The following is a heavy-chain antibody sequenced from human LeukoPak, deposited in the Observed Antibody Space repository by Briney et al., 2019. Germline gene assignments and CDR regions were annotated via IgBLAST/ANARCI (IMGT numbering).Heavy chain of an antibody. J-gene: IGHJ4*02. CDR2: IWSDGGNQ. CDR1: GFTFSSYA. Sequence: GGSLRLSCAASGFTFSSYAMHWVRQAPGKGLEWVALIWSDGGNQYYADSVKGRFTISRDNSKSTMYLQINSLRAEDTAVYYCARLRSGYYFDYWGQGTLVTVSS. V-gene: IGHV3-33*01. D-gene: IGHD3-10*01. CDR3: ARLRSGYYFDY.